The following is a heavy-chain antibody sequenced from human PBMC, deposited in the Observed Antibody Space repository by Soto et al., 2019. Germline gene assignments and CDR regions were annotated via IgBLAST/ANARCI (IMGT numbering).Heavy chain of an antibody. CDR3: ARNMDYYYGPGSGNGHGV. CDR2: INPKFGDT. J-gene: IGHJ6*02. D-gene: IGHD3-10*01. V-gene: IGHV1-2*02. CDR1: GYTFTAYY. Sequence: QVQLVQSGAEVKEPGDSVRVSCEASGYTFTAYYIHWVRQAPGQGLEWMGWINPKFGDTTYAQDFQGRVSMTRDMSISTVYMELSRLTSDYTAIYYCARNMDYYYGPGSGNGHGVWGQGTTVTVFS.